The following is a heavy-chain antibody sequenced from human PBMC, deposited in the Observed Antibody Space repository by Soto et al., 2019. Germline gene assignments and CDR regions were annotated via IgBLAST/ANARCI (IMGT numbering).Heavy chain of an antibody. J-gene: IGHJ5*02. CDR3: ARDPAGSSGSYSNWFDP. CDR2: INYSGST. CDR1: GGSISSYY. V-gene: IGHV4-59*12. Sequence: SETLSLTCTVSGGSISSYYWSWIRQPPGKGLEWIGYINYSGSTNYNPSLTSQITIFIDTSKNQLSTHLLPVTAADRAVKYCARDPAGSSGSYSNWFDPWGQGTLVTVSS. D-gene: IGHD3-10*01.